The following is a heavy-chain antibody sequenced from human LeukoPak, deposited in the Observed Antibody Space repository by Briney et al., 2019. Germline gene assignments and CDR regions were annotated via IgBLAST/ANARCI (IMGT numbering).Heavy chain of an antibody. CDR2: INHSGST. Sequence: SETLSLTCAVYGGSFSGYYWSWIRQPPGKGLEWIGEINHSGSTNYNPSLNSRVTISVDTSKNQFSLKLSSVTAADTAVYYCASGLGLPALWGQGTLVTVSS. J-gene: IGHJ4*02. CDR3: ASGLGLPAL. CDR1: GGSFSGYY. V-gene: IGHV4-34*01. D-gene: IGHD4-11*01.